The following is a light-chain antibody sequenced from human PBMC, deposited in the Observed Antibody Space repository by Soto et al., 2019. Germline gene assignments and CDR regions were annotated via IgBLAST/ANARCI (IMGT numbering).Light chain of an antibody. CDR3: SSYTSSSTYV. CDR2: DVS. Sequence: QSALTQPASVSGSTGQSITISCTGTSSDVGGYNYVSWYQQHPGKAPKLMIYDVSTRPSGISNRFSGSKSGNTASLTISGLQAEDEADYYCSSYTSSSTYVFGTGTRSPS. CDR1: SSDVGGYNY. J-gene: IGLJ1*01. V-gene: IGLV2-14*01.